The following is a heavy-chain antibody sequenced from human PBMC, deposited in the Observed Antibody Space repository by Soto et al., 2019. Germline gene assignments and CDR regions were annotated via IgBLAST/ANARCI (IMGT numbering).Heavy chain of an antibody. CDR2: ISDRGDET. Sequence: PGGSLRLSCAASGFIFSNQAMCWVRQGPGKGLEWVSCISDRGDETFFLDSVKGRFTISRDNSRDTLFLQMNSLTADDTAVYYCAKATTNGGWFNPFDSWGQGALVTVSS. CDR3: AKATTNGGWFNPFDS. V-gene: IGHV3-23*01. D-gene: IGHD6-19*01. CDR1: GFIFSNQA. J-gene: IGHJ4*02.